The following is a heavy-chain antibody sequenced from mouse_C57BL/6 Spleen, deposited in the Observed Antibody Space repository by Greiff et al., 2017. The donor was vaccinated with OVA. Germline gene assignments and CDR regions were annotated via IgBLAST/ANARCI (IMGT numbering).Heavy chain of an antibody. V-gene: IGHV1-66*01. J-gene: IGHJ4*01. CDR3: ARGGDYDGGGYYAMDY. CDR2: IYPGSGNT. Sequence: QVQLQQSGPELVKPGASVKISCKASGYGFTSYYIHWVKQRPGQGLEWIGWIYPGSGNTKYNEKFKGKATLTADTSSSTAYMQLSSLTSEDSAVYYCARGGDYDGGGYYAMDYWGQGTSVTVSS. D-gene: IGHD2-4*01. CDR1: GYGFTSYY.